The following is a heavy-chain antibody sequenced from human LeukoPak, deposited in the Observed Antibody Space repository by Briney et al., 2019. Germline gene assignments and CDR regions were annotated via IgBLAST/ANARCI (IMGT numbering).Heavy chain of an antibody. CDR1: GNSISSGYN. CDR2: IYYSGST. Sequence: PSETLSLTCTVSGNSISSGYNWGWIRQPPGEGLKWIGSIYYSGSTYYNPSLKSRVTISVDTSKNQFSLKLSSVTAADTAVYYCARDRIAAAGTVVYHWFDPWGQGTLVTVSS. V-gene: IGHV4-38-2*02. D-gene: IGHD6-13*01. CDR3: ARDRIAAAGTVVYHWFDP. J-gene: IGHJ5*02.